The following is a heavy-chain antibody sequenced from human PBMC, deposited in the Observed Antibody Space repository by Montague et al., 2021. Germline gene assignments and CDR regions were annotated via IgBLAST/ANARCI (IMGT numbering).Heavy chain of an antibody. D-gene: IGHD2/OR15-2a*01. V-gene: IGHV4-39*01. CDR3: ARHRSRHHSMAFVASDHYFYMDV. CDR1: GDSISSKGNF. J-gene: IGHJ6*03. Sequence: SETLSLTCSVSGDSISSKGNFWGWIRQPPGKGLEWIGVLDYIGTTYYSPSLRSRVTISVATSKSQFSLKVTAVTAADTAVYYCARHRSRHHSMAFVASDHYFYMDVWGTGTTVAVSS. CDR2: LDYIGTT.